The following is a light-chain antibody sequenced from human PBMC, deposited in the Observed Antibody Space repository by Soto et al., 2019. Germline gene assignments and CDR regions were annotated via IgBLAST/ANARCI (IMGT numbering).Light chain of an antibody. CDR2: EGT. Sequence: QSALTQPASVSASPGQSITIPCTGTSSDVGSYNLGSWFQQHPGKVPKLLIYEGTKRPSGLSDRVSGSKSGNTASLTISGLQTEDEADYDCYSYAGENLYVFGTGTKLTGL. V-gene: IGLV2-23*01. CDR3: YSYAGENLYV. J-gene: IGLJ1*01. CDR1: SSDVGSYNL.